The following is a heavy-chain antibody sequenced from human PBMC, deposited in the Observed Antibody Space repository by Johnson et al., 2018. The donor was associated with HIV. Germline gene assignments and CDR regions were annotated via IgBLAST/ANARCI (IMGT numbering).Heavy chain of an antibody. D-gene: IGHD6-6*01. CDR3: ASGVTARAPLLI. V-gene: IGHV3-30*14. CDR1: GFTFSSYT. CDR2: ISYDGTNT. Sequence: QVQLVESGGGVVQPGRSLRLSCVASGFTFSSYTMHWVRQAPGKGLEWVAVISYDGTNTYYADSVRGRFTISRDNSRNTVSLQMIILRPKDTAMYYCASGVTARAPLLIWGQGTMVTVSS. J-gene: IGHJ3*02.